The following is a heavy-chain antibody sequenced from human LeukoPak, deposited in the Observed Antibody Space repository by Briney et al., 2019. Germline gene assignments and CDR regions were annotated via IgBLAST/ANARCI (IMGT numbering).Heavy chain of an antibody. J-gene: IGHJ6*02. CDR1: GGPISSGGYY. CDR2: IYYSGST. D-gene: IGHD3/OR15-3a*01. CDR3: ARDRLPGLDYYYYGMDV. V-gene: IGHV4-31*03. Sequence: SETLSLTCTVSGGPISSGGYYWSWIRQHPGKGLEWIGYIYYSGSTYYNPSLKSRVTISVDTSKNQFSLKLSSVTAADTAVYYCARDRLPGLDYYYYGMDVWGQGTTVTVSS.